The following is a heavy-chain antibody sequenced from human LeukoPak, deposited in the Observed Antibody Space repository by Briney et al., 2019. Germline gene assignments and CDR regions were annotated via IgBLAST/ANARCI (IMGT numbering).Heavy chain of an antibody. CDR2: INSDGSST. CDR1: GFTFSSYW. D-gene: IGHD3-22*01. J-gene: IGHJ4*02. V-gene: IGHV3-74*01. CDR3: ARETPLNYYDSSGYYFKTDGFDY. Sequence: GGSLRLSCAASGFTFSSYWVHWVRQAPGKGLVWVSRINSDGSSTSYADSVKGRFTISRDNAKNTLYLQMNSLRAEDTAVYYCARETPLNYYDSSGYYFKTDGFDYWGQGTLVTASS.